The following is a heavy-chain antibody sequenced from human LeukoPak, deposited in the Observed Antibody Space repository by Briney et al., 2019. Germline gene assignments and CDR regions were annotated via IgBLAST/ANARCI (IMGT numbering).Heavy chain of an antibody. CDR2: ISSSSSYI. Sequence: GGSLRLSCAASGFTVSSNYMNWVRQAPGKGLEWASSISSSSSYIYYADSVKGRFTISRDNAKNSLYLQMNSLRAEDTAVYYCARAEYYYDSSGYYGPFDYWGQGTLVTVSS. CDR1: GFTVSSNY. V-gene: IGHV3-21*01. CDR3: ARAEYYYDSSGYYGPFDY. D-gene: IGHD3-22*01. J-gene: IGHJ4*02.